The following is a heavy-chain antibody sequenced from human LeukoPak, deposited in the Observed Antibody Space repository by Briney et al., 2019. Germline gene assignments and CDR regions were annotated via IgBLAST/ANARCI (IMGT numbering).Heavy chain of an antibody. V-gene: IGHV3-49*04. J-gene: IGHJ4*02. CDR3: TRDPRPFGVVPINYY. CDR2: IRSKAYGGTT. Sequence: GGSLRLSCTASGFTFGDYAMSWVRRAPGKGLEWVGFIRSKAYGGTTEYAASVKGRFTISRDDSKSIAYLQMNSLKTEDTAVYYCTRDPRPFGVVPINYYWGQGTLVTVSS. D-gene: IGHD3-3*01. CDR1: GFTFGDYA.